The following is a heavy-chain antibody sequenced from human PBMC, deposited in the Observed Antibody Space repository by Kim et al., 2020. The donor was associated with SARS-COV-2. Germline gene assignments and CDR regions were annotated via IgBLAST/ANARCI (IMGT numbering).Heavy chain of an antibody. Sequence: SVKVSCKASGGTFSSYAISWVRQAPGQGLEWMGGIIPIFGTANYAQKFQGRVTITADESTSTAYMELSSLRSEDTAVYYCARGLDEGPGIAGPGSSSARYYYYYGMDVWGQGTTVTVSS. V-gene: IGHV1-69*13. CDR3: ARGLDEGPGIAGPGSSSARYYYYYGMDV. J-gene: IGHJ6*02. CDR2: IIPIFGTA. CDR1: GGTFSSYA. D-gene: IGHD6-6*01.